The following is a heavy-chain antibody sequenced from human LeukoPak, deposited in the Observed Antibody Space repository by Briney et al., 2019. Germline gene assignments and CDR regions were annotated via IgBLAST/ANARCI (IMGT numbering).Heavy chain of an antibody. V-gene: IGHV3-48*04. CDR2: ISSSSSTI. Sequence: PGGSLRLSCAASGFTFSSYSMNWVRQAPGKGLEWVSYISSSSSTIYYADSVKGRFTISRDNAKNSLYLQMNSLGAEDTAVYYCARGTHYSFDIWGQGTTVTVSS. J-gene: IGHJ3*02. D-gene: IGHD1-1*01. CDR1: GFTFSSYS. CDR3: ARGTHYSFDI.